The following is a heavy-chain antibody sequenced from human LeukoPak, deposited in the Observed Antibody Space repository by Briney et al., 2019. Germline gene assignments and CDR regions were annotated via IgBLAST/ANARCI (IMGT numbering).Heavy chain of an antibody. CDR2: INAGNGNT. V-gene: IGHV1-3*01. D-gene: IGHD3-3*01. Sequence: ASVKVSCKASGYTFTSYAMHWVRQAPGQRLEWMGWINAGNGNTKYSQKFQGRVTITRDTSASTAYMELSSLRSEDTAVYCCARHREWPRPYYYYGMDVWGQGTTVTVSS. CDR3: ARHREWPRPYYYYGMDV. CDR1: GYTFTSYA. J-gene: IGHJ6*02.